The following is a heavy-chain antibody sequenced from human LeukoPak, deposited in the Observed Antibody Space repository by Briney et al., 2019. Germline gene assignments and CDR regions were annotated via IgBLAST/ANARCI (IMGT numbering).Heavy chain of an antibody. CDR2: IYYSGST. J-gene: IGHJ4*02. Sequence: SETLSLTCTVSGGSISSYYWSWIRQPPGKGLEWIGYIYYSGSTNYNPSLESRVTISVDTSKNQFSLKLSSVTAADTAVYYCARQAYSRPYYFDYWGQGTLVTVSS. CDR3: ARQAYSRPYYFDY. V-gene: IGHV4-59*01. CDR1: GGSISSYY. D-gene: IGHD4-11*01.